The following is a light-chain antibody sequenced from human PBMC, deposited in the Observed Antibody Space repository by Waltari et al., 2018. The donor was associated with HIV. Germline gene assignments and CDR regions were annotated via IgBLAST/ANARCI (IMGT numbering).Light chain of an antibody. J-gene: IGKJ5*01. CDR3: MQGLQSPT. Sequence: DIVMTQSPLSLPVTPGETASISCRSSLSLLHRSGHHYLDWYLQKPGQSPQLRIYLGSNRASWVPARISGSGSGTDFTLIISRVEAEDVGVYYCMQGLQSPTFGQGTRLEIK. CDR1: LSLLHRSGHHY. CDR2: LGS. V-gene: IGKV2-28*01.